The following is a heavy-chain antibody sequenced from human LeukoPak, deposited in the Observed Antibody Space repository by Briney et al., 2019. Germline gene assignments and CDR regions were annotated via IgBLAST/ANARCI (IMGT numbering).Heavy chain of an antibody. CDR3: VVSYLYAFDI. V-gene: IGHV3-64D*09. CDR2: ISGNGGST. D-gene: IGHD5-18*01. Sequence: GGSLRLSCSASGFTFSTYAMHWARQAPGKGLEYVSAISGNGGSTYYADSVKGRFTISRDNSKSTLYLQMSSLRAEDTAVYYCVVSYLYAFDIWGQGTMVTVSS. J-gene: IGHJ3*02. CDR1: GFTFSTYA.